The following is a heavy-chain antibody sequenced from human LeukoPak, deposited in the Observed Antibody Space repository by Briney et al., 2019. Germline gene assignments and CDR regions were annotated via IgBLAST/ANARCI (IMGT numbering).Heavy chain of an antibody. J-gene: IGHJ4*02. CDR2: IYYSGST. CDR1: GGSISSYY. Sequence: SETLSLTCTVSGGSISSYYWSWIRQPPGKGLEWIGYIYYSGSTNYNPSLKSRVTISVDTSKNQFSLKLSSVTAADTAVYYCARRIAARRGLFGYWGQGTLVTVSS. CDR3: ARRIAARRGLFGY. D-gene: IGHD6-6*01. V-gene: IGHV4-59*08.